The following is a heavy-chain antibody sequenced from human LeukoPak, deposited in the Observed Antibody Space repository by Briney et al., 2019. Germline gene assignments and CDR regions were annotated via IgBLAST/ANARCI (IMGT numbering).Heavy chain of an antibody. J-gene: IGHJ3*02. CDR1: GGTFSSYT. D-gene: IGHD3-22*01. CDR3: ARSGYYYGDAFDI. Sequence: ASVKVSCKASGGTFSSYTISLVRQAPGQGLEWMGRIIPILGIANYAQKFQGRVTITADKSTSTAYMELSSLRSEDTAVYYCARSGYYYGDAFDIWGQGTMVTVSS. CDR2: IIPILGIA. V-gene: IGHV1-69*02.